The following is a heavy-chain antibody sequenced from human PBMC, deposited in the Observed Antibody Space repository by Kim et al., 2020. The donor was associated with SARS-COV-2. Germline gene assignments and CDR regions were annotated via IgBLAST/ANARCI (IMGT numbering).Heavy chain of an antibody. J-gene: IGHJ6*02. D-gene: IGHD3-10*01. CDR3: AKGYGSGKDYYYGMDV. CDR1: GFTFSSYG. Sequence: GGSLRLSCAASGFTFSSYGMHWVRQAPGKGLEWVAVIWYDGSNKYYADSVKGRFTISRDNSKNTLYLQMNSLRAEDTAVYYCAKGYGSGKDYYYGMDVWGQGTTVTVSS. V-gene: IGHV3-33*06. CDR2: IWYDGSNK.